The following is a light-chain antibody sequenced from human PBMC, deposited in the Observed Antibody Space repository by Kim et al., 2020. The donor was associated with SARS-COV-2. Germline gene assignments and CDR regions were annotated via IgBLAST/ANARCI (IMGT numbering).Light chain of an antibody. J-gene: IGLJ3*02. CDR1: SSNIGSNF. Sequence: QPVLTQPPSASGTPGQSVTISCSGSSSNIGSNFVYWYQQLPRTAPKLLVYRNNQRPSGVPDRFSGSKSGTSASLAISGLRSDDEADYYCATWDDSLSAWVFGGGTQLTVL. CDR3: ATWDDSLSAWV. CDR2: RNN. V-gene: IGLV1-47*01.